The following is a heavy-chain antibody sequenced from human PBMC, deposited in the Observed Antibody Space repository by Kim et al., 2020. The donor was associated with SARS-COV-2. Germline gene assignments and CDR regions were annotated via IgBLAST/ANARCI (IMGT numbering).Heavy chain of an antibody. D-gene: IGHD5-18*01. CDR1: GFTFSSYE. V-gene: IGHV3-48*03. CDR3: ARGPMVNWQIGY. CDR2: ISSSGSTTI. Sequence: GGSLRLSCAASGFTFSSYEMNWVRQAPGKGLEWVAYISSSGSTTIYNADSVKGRFTISRANAKDSLDLQMNSLRGDDAGVYYCARGPMVNWQIGYWGQGT. J-gene: IGHJ4*02.